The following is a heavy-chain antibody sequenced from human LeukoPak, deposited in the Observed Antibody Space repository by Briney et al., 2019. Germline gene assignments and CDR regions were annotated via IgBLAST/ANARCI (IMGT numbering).Heavy chain of an antibody. CDR3: ARSSTKTYYYDSSGYYN. CDR1: GGSFSGYY. Sequence: SQTLSLTCAVYGGSFSGYYWSWIRQPPGKGLEWIGEINHSGSTNHNPSLKSRVTISVDTSKNQFSLKLSSVTAADTAVYYCARSSTKTYYYDSSGYYNWGQGTLVTVSS. V-gene: IGHV4-34*01. CDR2: INHSGST. J-gene: IGHJ4*02. D-gene: IGHD3-22*01.